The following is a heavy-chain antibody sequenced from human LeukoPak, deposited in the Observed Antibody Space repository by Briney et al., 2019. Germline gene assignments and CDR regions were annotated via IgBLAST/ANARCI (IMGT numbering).Heavy chain of an antibody. V-gene: IGHV1-18*01. CDR3: ARDCSGSSCYWIH. D-gene: IGHD2-15*01. Sequence: ASVKVSCKASGYTFSSYGISWVRQAPGQGLEWLGYISAYNGNTNYAQKVQGRITMTSDTSTSTAYMEMRSLRSDDTAVYYCARDCSGSSCYWIHWGQGTLVTVSS. CDR2: ISAYNGNT. CDR1: GYTFSSYG. J-gene: IGHJ4*02.